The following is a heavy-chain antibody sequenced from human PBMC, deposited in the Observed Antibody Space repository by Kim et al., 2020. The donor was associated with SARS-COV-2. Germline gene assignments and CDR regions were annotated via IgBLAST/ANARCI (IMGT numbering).Heavy chain of an antibody. V-gene: IGHV3-74*01. CDR2: INDDGSET. CDR3: ARAMWLTHKYFYGMDV. CDR1: GFAFSRHW. D-gene: IGHD2-21*01. J-gene: IGHJ6*02. Sequence: GGSLRLSCAASGFAFSRHWLHWVRQAPGKGLVWVSRINDDGSETYYANSVNGRFTISRDNDKNTLYLQMNSLRGEDTGIYYCARAMWLTHKYFYGMDVWGQGTTVTVSS.